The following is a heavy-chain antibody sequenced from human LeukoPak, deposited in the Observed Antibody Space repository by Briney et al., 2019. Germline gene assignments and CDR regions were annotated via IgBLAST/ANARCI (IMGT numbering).Heavy chain of an antibody. D-gene: IGHD6-19*01. CDR1: GYTFTGYY. CDR2: INPNSGGT. J-gene: IGHJ4*02. Sequence: ASVKVSCKASGYTFTGYYMHWVRQAPGQGLEWMGWINPNSGGTNYAQKFQGRVTMTRDTSISTAYMELSRLRSEDTAVYYCARAHNSGYSSGWYYFDYWGQGTLVTVSS. CDR3: ARAHNSGYSSGWYYFDY. V-gene: IGHV1-2*02.